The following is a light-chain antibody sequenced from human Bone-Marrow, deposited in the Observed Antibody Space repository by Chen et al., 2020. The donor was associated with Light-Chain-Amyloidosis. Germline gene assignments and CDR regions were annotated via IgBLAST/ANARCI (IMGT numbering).Light chain of an antibody. J-gene: IGLJ2*01. CDR1: DLPTKY. V-gene: IGLV3-25*03. CDR2: RDT. Sequence: SYELTQPPSVSVSPGQTASITCSGDDLPTKYAYWYQQKPGQAPVLVIHRDTGRPSGISERCSGSSSGTTATLTISGVQAEDEADYHCQSADSSGTYEVIFGGGTKLTVL. CDR3: QSADSSGTYEVI.